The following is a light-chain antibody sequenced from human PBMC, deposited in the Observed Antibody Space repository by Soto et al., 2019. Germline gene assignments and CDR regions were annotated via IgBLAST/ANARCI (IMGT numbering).Light chain of an antibody. V-gene: IGLV2-11*01. J-gene: IGLJ2*01. CDR1: SSDVGNYNY. Sequence: QSALTQPRSVFGPPGQSGSISCSGTSSDVGNYNYVSWYQQHPGKAPKLMIYDVSKRPSGVPDRFSGSKSGNTASLTISGLQAEDEADYYCCSYAGGYTHAVFGGGTKLTVL. CDR3: CSYAGGYTHAV. CDR2: DVS.